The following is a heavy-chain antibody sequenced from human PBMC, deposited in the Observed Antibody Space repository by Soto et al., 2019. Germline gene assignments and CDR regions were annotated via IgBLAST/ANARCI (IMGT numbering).Heavy chain of an antibody. J-gene: IGHJ6*02. CDR3: ARDGRARSAYSSDYYYSSGMDV. Sequence: TWGVLRLSCAASGFTFSDHYMDWVRQAPGKGLEWVGRSRNKANSYTTEYAASVKGRFTISRDNAKNSLYLLMNSLRDEDTAVYFCARDGRARSAYSSDYYYSSGMDVWGQGTTVTVSS. CDR2: SRNKANSYTT. D-gene: IGHD2-21*01. V-gene: IGHV3-72*01. CDR1: GFTFSDHY.